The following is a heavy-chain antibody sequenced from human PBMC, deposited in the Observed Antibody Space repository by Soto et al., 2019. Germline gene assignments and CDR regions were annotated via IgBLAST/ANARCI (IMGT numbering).Heavy chain of an antibody. Sequence: GASVKVSCKASGGTFSSHAISWVRQAPGRGLEWMGGIIPIFGTTNYAQNFRARVTITADESTSTAYMELSSLTSEDTAVYYCAREEGFSSSFYYYEDWGQGTLVTVSS. D-gene: IGHD6-19*01. CDR3: AREEGFSSSFYYYED. J-gene: IGHJ4*02. V-gene: IGHV1-69*13. CDR2: IIPIFGTT. CDR1: GGTFSSHA.